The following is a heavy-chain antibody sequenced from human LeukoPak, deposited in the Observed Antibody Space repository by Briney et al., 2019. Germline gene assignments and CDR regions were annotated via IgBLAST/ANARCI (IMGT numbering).Heavy chain of an antibody. V-gene: IGHV3-48*03. Sequence: QTGGSLRLSCVVFGFPFSVYEMNWVRQAPGKGLEWVSNIASSGTIKYYADSVKGRFSTSRDNAKSSLYLQMNSLRVEDTAVYYCALLAVASDFDYWGQGALVTVSS. CDR3: ALLAVASDFDY. CDR2: IASSGTIK. CDR1: GFPFSVYE. J-gene: IGHJ4*02. D-gene: IGHD6-19*01.